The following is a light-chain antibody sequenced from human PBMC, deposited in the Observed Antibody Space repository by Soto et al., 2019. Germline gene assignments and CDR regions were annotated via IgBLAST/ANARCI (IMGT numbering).Light chain of an antibody. CDR2: GAS. Sequence: EIVLTQSRGTLSLSPGERATLSCRASQSVSSTSLAWYQHKPGQAPRLLIYGASSRATGIPDRFSGSGSGTDFTLTISRLEPEDFAVYFCQQYGSSPMTFGQGTRLEIK. CDR3: QQYGSSPMT. V-gene: IGKV3-20*01. CDR1: QSVSSTS. J-gene: IGKJ5*01.